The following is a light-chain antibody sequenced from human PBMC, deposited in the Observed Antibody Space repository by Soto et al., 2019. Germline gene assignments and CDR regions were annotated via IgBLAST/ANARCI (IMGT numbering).Light chain of an antibody. V-gene: IGLV2-14*03. J-gene: IGLJ3*02. CDR3: TSFTSSSTWV. CDR1: SSDVGGYNY. Sequence: QSVLTQPASASGSPGQSITISCTGTSSDVGGYNYVSWFQQHPGKAPKLKIYEVSNRPSGVSNRFSGSKSGYTASLTISELQAEDEADYYCTSFTSSSTWVFGGGTKLTVL. CDR2: EVS.